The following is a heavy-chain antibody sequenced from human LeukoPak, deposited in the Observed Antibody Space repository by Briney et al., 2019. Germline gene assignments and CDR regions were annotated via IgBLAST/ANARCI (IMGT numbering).Heavy chain of an antibody. D-gene: IGHD6-19*01. V-gene: IGHV1-18*01. CDR3: ARAGPGSGWYFDY. J-gene: IGHJ4*02. CDR2: ISPYNGNT. CDR1: GYTFTTQG. Sequence: GASVKVSCKASGYTFTTQGITWVRRAPGQGLEWMGWISPYNGNTRYAQKFQGRVAMTTDTSTTTAYMELRGLRFNDTAVYYCARAGPGSGWYFDYWGQGTLVTVSS.